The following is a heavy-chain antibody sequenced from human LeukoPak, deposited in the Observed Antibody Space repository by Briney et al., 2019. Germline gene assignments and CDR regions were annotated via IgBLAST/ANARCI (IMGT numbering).Heavy chain of an antibody. Sequence: SVKVSCKASGGTFSSYAISWVRQASGQGLEWMGGIIPIFGTANYAQKFQGRVTITTDESTSTAYMELSSLRSEDTAVYYCARESTIFGVVTSFDYWGQGTLVTVSS. V-gene: IGHV1-69*05. D-gene: IGHD3-3*01. J-gene: IGHJ4*02. CDR3: ARESTIFGVVTSFDY. CDR2: IIPIFGTA. CDR1: GGTFSSYA.